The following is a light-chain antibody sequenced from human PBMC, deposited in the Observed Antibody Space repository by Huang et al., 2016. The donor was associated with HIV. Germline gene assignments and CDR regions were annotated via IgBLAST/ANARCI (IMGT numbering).Light chain of an antibody. J-gene: IGKJ2*01. Sequence: IQMTQSPSSLSASVGDRVTVTCRASESIGSLLAWYQQKPGKAPKLLIYQASTSASDVPSRFSGSGSGTQFTLIISSLQPDDFATYYCQQYSTSMYSFGQGTKVEIK. V-gene: IGKV1-5*03. CDR2: QAS. CDR1: ESIGSL. CDR3: QQYSTSMYS.